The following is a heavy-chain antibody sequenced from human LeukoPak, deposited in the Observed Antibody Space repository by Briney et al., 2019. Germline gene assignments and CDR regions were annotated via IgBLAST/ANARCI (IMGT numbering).Heavy chain of an antibody. CDR2: ISSSSSYI. CDR1: GFTFSSYG. CDR3: ARVCAYYYDSSGYYYRAFDI. Sequence: GGTLRLSCAASGFTFSSYGMNWVRQAPGKGLEWVSSISSSSSYIYYADSVKGRFTISRDNAKNSLYLQMNSLRAEDTAVYYCARVCAYYYDSSGYYYRAFDIWGQGTMVTVSS. J-gene: IGHJ3*02. V-gene: IGHV3-21*01. D-gene: IGHD3-22*01.